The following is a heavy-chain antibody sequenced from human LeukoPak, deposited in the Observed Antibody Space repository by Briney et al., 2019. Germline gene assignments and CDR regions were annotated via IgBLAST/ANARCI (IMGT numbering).Heavy chain of an antibody. CDR3: ARAGKQWLGNYVWYYGMDV. CDR1: GFTFSSYA. D-gene: IGHD6-19*01. V-gene: IGHV3-23*01. J-gene: IGHJ6*02. Sequence: PGGSLRLSCAASGFTFSSYAMSWVRQAPGKGLEWVSAISGSGGSTYYADSVKGRFTISRDNAKNSLYLQMNSLRDEDTAVYYCARAGKQWLGNYVWYYGMDVWGQGTTVTVSS. CDR2: ISGSGGST.